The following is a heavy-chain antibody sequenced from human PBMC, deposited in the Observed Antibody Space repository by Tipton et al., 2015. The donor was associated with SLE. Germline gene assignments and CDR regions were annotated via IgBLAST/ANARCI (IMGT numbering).Heavy chain of an antibody. Sequence: TLSLTCTVSGGSISSGFYYWSWIRQPAGKGLEWIGRIYVSGSTNYNPSLKSRVTMSVDVSKNQFSLKLSSVTAADTAVYYCARAGTGTAWGTFDIWGPGTMVTVSS. CDR1: GGSISSGFYY. V-gene: IGHV4-61*02. J-gene: IGHJ3*02. CDR2: IYVSGST. CDR3: ARAGTGTAWGTFDI. D-gene: IGHD1-14*01.